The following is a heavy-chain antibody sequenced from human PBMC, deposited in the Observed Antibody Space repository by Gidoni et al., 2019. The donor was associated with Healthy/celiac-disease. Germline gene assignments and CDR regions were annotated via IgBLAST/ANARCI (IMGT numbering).Heavy chain of an antibody. J-gene: IGHJ3*02. V-gene: IGHV3-53*02. CDR3: ARAHYYDSSGYYVMSDAFDI. CDR2: IYSGGST. CDR1: GFTVSGNY. Sequence: EVQLVETGGGLIQPGGSLRLSCAASGFTVSGNYMRWVRQAPGKGLEWVSVIYSGGSTYYADSVKGRFTISRDNSKNTLYLQMNSLRAEDTAVYYCARAHYYDSSGYYVMSDAFDIWGQGTMVTVSS. D-gene: IGHD3-22*01.